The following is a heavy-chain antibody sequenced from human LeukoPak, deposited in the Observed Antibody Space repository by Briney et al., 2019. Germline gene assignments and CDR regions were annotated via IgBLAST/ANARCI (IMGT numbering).Heavy chain of an antibody. V-gene: IGHV3-74*01. CDR2: INPDGTTT. D-gene: IGHD3-22*01. CDR3: VRGIRDYYGLDY. Sequence: GGSPRLSCAASEFTFSTYWMHWVRQAPGEGLVWVSHINPDGTTTNYADSVKGRFTISRDNAKNTLYLQMNSLRAEDTAVYYCVRGIRDYYGLDYWGQGTLVTVSS. J-gene: IGHJ4*02. CDR1: EFTFSTYW.